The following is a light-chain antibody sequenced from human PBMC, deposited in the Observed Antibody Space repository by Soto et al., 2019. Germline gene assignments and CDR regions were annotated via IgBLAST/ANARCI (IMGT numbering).Light chain of an antibody. CDR2: AAS. CDR3: QQYGSSSYT. Sequence: EIVLTQSPGTLSFSPGEKATLSCRASQRISSSYLAWYQQKPGQAPRLLIYAASSRATGIPDRFSGSGSGTDFTLTISRLEPEDFAVYYCQQYGSSSYTFGQGTQLEIK. V-gene: IGKV3-20*01. J-gene: IGKJ2*01. CDR1: QRISSSY.